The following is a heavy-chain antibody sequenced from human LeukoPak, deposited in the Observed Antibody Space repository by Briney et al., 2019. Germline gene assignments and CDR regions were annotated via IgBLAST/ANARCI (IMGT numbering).Heavy chain of an antibody. V-gene: IGHV4-61*01. CDR3: ARGPNYVWGSYRYFDY. CDR2: IYYSGST. CDR1: GGSVSSGSYY. D-gene: IGHD3-16*02. Sequence: PSETLSLTCTVSGGSVSSGSYYWSWIRQPPGKGLEWIGYIYYSGSTHYNPSLKSRVTISVDTSKNQFSLKLSSVTAADTAVYYCARGPNYVWGSYRYFDYWGQGTLVTVSS. J-gene: IGHJ4*02.